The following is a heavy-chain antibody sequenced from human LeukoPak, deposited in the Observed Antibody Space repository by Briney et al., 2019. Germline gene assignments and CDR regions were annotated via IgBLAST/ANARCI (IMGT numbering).Heavy chain of an antibody. CDR2: ISGSGGST. CDR3: ARDFGGGWYYFDY. D-gene: IGHD3-16*01. CDR1: GFTFSSYA. Sequence: GGSLRLSCAASGFTFSSYAMSWVRQAPGKGLEWVSAISGSGGSTYYADSVKGRFTISRDNSKNTLYLQMNSLRAEDTAVYYCARDFGGGWYYFDYWGQGTLVTVSS. V-gene: IGHV3-23*01. J-gene: IGHJ4*02.